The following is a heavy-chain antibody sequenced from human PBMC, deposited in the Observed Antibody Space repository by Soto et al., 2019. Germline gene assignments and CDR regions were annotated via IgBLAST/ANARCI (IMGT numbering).Heavy chain of an antibody. Sequence: SETLSLTCTVSGGSISSYYWSRIRQPPGKGLEWIGNIYYSGSTNYNPSLKSRVTISVDTSKNQFSLKLTSVTAVDTAVYYCARRSTTDYFDYWGQGTLVTVSS. CDR1: GGSISSYY. J-gene: IGHJ4*02. CDR3: ARRSTTDYFDY. CDR2: IYYSGST. D-gene: IGHD1-1*01. V-gene: IGHV4-59*08.